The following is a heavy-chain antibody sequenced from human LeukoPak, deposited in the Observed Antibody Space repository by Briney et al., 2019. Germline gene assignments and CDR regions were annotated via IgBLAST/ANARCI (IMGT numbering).Heavy chain of an antibody. J-gene: IGHJ4*02. V-gene: IGHV1-8*01. D-gene: IGHD2-15*01. CDR3: ARSDCSGGSCYKS. CDR1: GYTFTSYD. Sequence: ASVKVSCKASGYTFTSYDINWVRQATGQGLEWMGWMNPNSGNTGYAQKFQGRVTMTRNTSISTAYMELSSLRAEDTAVYYCARSDCSGGSCYKSWGQGTLVTVSS. CDR2: MNPNSGNT.